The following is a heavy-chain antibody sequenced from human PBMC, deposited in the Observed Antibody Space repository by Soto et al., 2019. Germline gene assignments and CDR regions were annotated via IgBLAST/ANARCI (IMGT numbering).Heavy chain of an antibody. CDR2: TYYRSKWYD. V-gene: IGHV6-1*01. CDR3: ARERDFSTLDN. CDR1: GDSVASNSAE. J-gene: IGHJ4*02. Sequence: TLSLTCAISGDSVASNSAEWHCIRQSPARGLEWLGRTYYRSKWYDDYLLSVKSRISIKPDTSKNQFSLQLKSVTPDDTAVYYCARERDFSTLDNWGQGTLVTVSS.